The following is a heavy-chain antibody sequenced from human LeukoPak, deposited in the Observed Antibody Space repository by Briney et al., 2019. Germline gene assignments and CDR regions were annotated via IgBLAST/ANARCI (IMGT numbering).Heavy chain of an antibody. CDR3: AKGGYSYGPMYYFDY. CDR2: ISGSGGST. D-gene: IGHD5-18*01. Sequence: PRGSLRLSCAASGFTFSSYAMSWVRQAPGKGLEWVSAISGSGGSTYYADSVKGRFTISRDNSKNTLYLQMNSLRAEDTAVYYCAKGGYSYGPMYYFDYWGQGTLVTVSS. CDR1: GFTFSSYA. J-gene: IGHJ4*02. V-gene: IGHV3-23*01.